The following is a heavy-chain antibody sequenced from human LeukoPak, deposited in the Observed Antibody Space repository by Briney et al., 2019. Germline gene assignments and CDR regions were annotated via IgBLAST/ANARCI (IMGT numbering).Heavy chain of an antibody. V-gene: IGHV1-2*02. CDR1: GYTFTGYY. Sequence: GASVKVSCKASGYTFTGYYMHWVRQAPGQGLEWMGWINPNSGGTNYAQKFQGRVTMTGDTSISTAYMELSRLRSDDTAVYYCARATPSFGRNIEKYFDYWGQGTLVTVSS. CDR2: INPNSGGT. CDR3: ARATPSFGRNIEKYFDY. J-gene: IGHJ4*02. D-gene: IGHD1-26*01.